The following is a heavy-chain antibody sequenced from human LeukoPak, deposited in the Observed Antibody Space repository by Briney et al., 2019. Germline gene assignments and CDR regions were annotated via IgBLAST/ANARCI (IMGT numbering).Heavy chain of an antibody. V-gene: IGHV4-59*12. Sequence: ASETLSLTCTVSGGSISSYYWSWIRQPPGKGLEWIGYIYYSGSTNYNPSLKSRVTISVDTSKNQFSLKLSSVTAADTAVYYCASKNYDILTGYYYYYMDVWGKGTTVTISS. D-gene: IGHD3-9*01. J-gene: IGHJ6*03. CDR3: ASKNYDILTGYYYYYMDV. CDR1: GGSISSYY. CDR2: IYYSGST.